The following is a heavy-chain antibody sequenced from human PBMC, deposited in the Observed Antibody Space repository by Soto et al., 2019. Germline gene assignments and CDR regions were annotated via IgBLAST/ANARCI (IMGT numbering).Heavy chain of an antibody. V-gene: IGHV3-23*01. Sequence: PGGSLRLSCAASGFTFNSYAMRWVRQAPGKGLEWVSGISGSGDSTYYADSVKGRFTVSRDNSKNTLYLQMNSLRAEDTAVFYCAKERSSGRSFAYWGQGTLVTVSS. CDR1: GFTFNSYA. D-gene: IGHD6-19*01. CDR2: ISGSGDST. CDR3: AKERSSGRSFAY. J-gene: IGHJ4*02.